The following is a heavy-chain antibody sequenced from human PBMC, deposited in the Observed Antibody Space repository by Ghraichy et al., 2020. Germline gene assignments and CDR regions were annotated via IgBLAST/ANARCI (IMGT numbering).Heavy chain of an antibody. V-gene: IGHV1-46*01. CDR3: ARVASPHYYDSSGYYGAFDI. Sequence: ASVKVSCKASGYTFTSYYMHWVRQAPGQGLEWMGIINPSGGSTSYAQKFQGRVTMTRDTSTSTVYMELSSLRSEDTAVYYCARVASPHYYDSSGYYGAFDIWGQGTMVTVSS. J-gene: IGHJ3*02. CDR2: INPSGGST. CDR1: GYTFTSYY. D-gene: IGHD3-22*01.